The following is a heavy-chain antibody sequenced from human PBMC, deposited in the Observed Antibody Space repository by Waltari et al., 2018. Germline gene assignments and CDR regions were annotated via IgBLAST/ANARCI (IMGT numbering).Heavy chain of an antibody. J-gene: IGHJ4*02. CDR2: INHSGST. CDR1: GGSFRGYY. V-gene: IGHV4-34*01. D-gene: IGHD5-18*01. CDR3: ARGGYSYGSEFDY. Sequence: QVQLQQWGAGLLKPSETLSLTCAVYGGSFRGYYWSWIRQPPGKGLEWIGEINHSGSTXXXXXXXXXXTXSXXTSKXXXSXKXSSVXAAXTAVXYCARGGYSYGSEFDYWGQGTLVTVSS.